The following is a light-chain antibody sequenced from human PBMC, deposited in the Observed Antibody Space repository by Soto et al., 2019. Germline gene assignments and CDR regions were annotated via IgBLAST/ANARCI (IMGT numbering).Light chain of an antibody. J-gene: IGKJ1*01. CDR2: AAS. V-gene: IGKV1-39*01. CDR3: QQSYSTPWT. CDR1: QNVYRY. Sequence: DIQMTQSPSSLSVSVGDRVTITCRASQNVYRYLNWYQQKPGKAPNLLISAASSLQSGVPSRFGGRRAGTNFILTGSSLQAEDFVTYYWQQSYSTPWTFGQGTAVEIK.